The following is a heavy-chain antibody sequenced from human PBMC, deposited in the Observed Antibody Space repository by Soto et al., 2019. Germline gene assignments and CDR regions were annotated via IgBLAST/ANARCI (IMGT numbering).Heavy chain of an antibody. V-gene: IGHV3-23*01. CDR1: GFTFSTYV. CDR2: ISGSDCCT. J-gene: IGHJ4*02. CDR3: AKERKSEAARPFDY. Sequence: GGSLRLSCAGSGFTFSTYVMSWVRQAPGKGLEWVAAISGSDCCTYYADSVKGRFTISRDNSKNTLYLQMNSLRAEDTAVYYCAKERKSEAARPFDYWGQGTLVTVSS. D-gene: IGHD6-6*01.